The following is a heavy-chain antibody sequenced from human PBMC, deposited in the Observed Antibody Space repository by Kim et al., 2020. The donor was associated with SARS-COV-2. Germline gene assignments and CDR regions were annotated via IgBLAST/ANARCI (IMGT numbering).Heavy chain of an antibody. J-gene: IGHJ4*02. V-gene: IGHV3-30*03. Sequence: GGSLRLSCAASGFTFSSYGMHWVRQAPGKGLEWVAVISYDGSNKYYADSVKGRFTISRDNSKNTLYLQMNSLRAEDTAVYYCHTAVAGTRFDYWGQGTLVTVSS. CDR1: GFTFSSYG. CDR2: ISYDGSNK. D-gene: IGHD6-19*01. CDR3: HTAVAGTRFDY.